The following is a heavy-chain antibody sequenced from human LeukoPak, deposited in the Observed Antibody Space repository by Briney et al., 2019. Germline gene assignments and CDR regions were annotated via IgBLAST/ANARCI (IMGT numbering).Heavy chain of an antibody. Sequence: GGSLRLSCAASGFTFDDYAMHWVRQAPGKGLEWVSGISWNSGSIGYADSVKGRFTISRDNAKNSLYLQMNSLRAEDTALYYCARGTTVTNYWGQGTLVTVSS. CDR1: GFTFDDYA. D-gene: IGHD4-17*01. J-gene: IGHJ4*02. CDR2: ISWNSGSI. V-gene: IGHV3-9*01. CDR3: ARGTTVTNY.